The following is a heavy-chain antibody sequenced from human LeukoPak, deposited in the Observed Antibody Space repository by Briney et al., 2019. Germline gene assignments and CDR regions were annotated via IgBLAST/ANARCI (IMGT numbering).Heavy chain of an antibody. CDR1: GDSISSGGYS. CDR2: GYISQSGNI. V-gene: IGHV4-30-2*03. D-gene: IGHD3-10*01. J-gene: IGHJ4*02. Sequence: PSETLSLTCTVSGDSISSGGYSWSWIRQPPGKGLEWIGYIYHIGYISQSGNIYQNPSLKSRVTISVDTSKNQFSLKLSSVTAADTAVYYCGSGELPYSIDYWGQGTLVTVSS. CDR3: GSGELPYSIDY.